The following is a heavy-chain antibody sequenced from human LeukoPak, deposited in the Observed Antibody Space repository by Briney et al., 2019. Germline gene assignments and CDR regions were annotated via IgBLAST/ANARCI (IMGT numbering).Heavy chain of an antibody. Sequence: SETLSPPCSVPGGSLSSYYWGWIRQPPGKGLEWIGYIYYSGNTNYNPSLKSRVTISVDTSKNQFSLKLSSVTAADTAVYYCARHPSAVAGKTFDYWGQGTLVTASS. CDR1: GGSLSSYY. V-gene: IGHV4-59*08. CDR2: IYYSGNT. D-gene: IGHD6-19*01. J-gene: IGHJ4*02. CDR3: ARHPSAVAGKTFDY.